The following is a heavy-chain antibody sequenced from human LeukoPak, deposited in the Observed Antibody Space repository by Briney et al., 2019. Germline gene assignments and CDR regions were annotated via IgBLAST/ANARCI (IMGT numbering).Heavy chain of an antibody. CDR2: IYPGDSDT. D-gene: IGHD6-13*01. J-gene: IGHJ4*02. CDR1: GYSFTSYW. Sequence: GESLKTSLKGSGYSFTSYWIGWGRPMPGEGVEVRGIIYPGDSDTRYSPSFQGQVTISADKSISTAYLQWSSLKASETAMYYCARQNTGYSSSEFDYWGQGTLVTVSS. V-gene: IGHV5-51*01. CDR3: ARQNTGYSSSEFDY.